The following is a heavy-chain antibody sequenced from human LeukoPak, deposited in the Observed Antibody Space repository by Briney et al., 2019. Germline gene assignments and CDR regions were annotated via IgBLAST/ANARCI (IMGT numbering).Heavy chain of an antibody. CDR3: ARARAIFGVVFDP. D-gene: IGHD3-3*01. CDR1: GYSISSGYY. J-gene: IGHJ5*02. V-gene: IGHV4-38-2*02. CDR2: GYYSGST. Sequence: SETLSLTCTVSGYSISSGYYWAWIRQPPGKGLEWIGNGYYSGSTYYNPSLKSRVTILVDTSKNQLSLNLTSVTAADTALYYCARARAIFGVVFDPWGRGTLVTVSS.